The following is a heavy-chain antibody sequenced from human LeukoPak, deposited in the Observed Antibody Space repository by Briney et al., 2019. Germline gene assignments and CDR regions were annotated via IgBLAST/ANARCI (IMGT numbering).Heavy chain of an antibody. V-gene: IGHV3-15*01. D-gene: IGHD3-9*01. Sequence: GGSLRLSCAASGFTFSNAWMSWVRQAPGKGLEWVGRIKSKTDGGTTDYAAPVKGRFTISRDDSKNTLYLQMNSLKTEDTAVYYCTTVGRYFDWLSSIDYWGQGTLVTVSS. CDR3: TTVGRYFDWLSSIDY. J-gene: IGHJ4*02. CDR2: IKSKTDGGTT. CDR1: GFTFSNAW.